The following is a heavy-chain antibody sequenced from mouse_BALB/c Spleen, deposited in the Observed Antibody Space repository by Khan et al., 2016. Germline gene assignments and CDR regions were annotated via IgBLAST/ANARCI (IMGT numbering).Heavy chain of an antibody. J-gene: IGHJ4*01. Sequence: QIQLVQSGPELKKPGETVKISCKASGYTFTDYSMHWVKQAPGKGLKWMGWINTETGEPTYADDFKGRFAFSLETSASTAYLQINNLKSEDAATCFDARARGSSYDYCAMDCWGQGTSVTVSS. CDR1: GYTFTDYS. CDR3: ARARGSSYDYCAMDC. V-gene: IGHV9-2-1*01. D-gene: IGHD1-1*01. CDR2: INTETGEP.